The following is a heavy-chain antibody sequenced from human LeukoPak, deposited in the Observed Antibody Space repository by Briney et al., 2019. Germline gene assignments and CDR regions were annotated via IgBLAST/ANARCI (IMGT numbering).Heavy chain of an antibody. CDR3: ASTRSLAVTAPDDC. CDR1: GYTFTSYG. V-gene: IGHV1-18*01. Sequence: ASVKVSCKASGYTFTSYGISWVRQAPGQGLEWMGWISAYNGNTNYAQKLQGRVTMTTDTSTSTAYMGLRSLRSDDTAVYYCASTRSLAVTAPDDCWGQGTLVTVSS. D-gene: IGHD2-21*02. CDR2: ISAYNGNT. J-gene: IGHJ4*02.